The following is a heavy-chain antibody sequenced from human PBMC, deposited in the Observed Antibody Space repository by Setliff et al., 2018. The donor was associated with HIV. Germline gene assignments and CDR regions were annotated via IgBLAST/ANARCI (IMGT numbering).Heavy chain of an antibody. CDR3: ARSYYDFWNGLPRSFDV. D-gene: IGHD3-3*01. Sequence: SETLSLTCTVSGGSLSNHYWSWLRQSPKNGLEWIGYVYHSGSTNYKPSFKSRVSISVDTSRNQFSLNLTSLTTADTAMYYCARSYYDFWNGLPRSFDVWGQGTMVTV. CDR1: GGSLSNHY. CDR2: VYHSGST. V-gene: IGHV4-59*11. J-gene: IGHJ3*01.